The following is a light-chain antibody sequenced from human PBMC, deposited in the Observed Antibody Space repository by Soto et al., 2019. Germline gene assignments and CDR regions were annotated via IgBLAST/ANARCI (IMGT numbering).Light chain of an antibody. J-gene: IGLJ1*01. V-gene: IGLV2-14*01. CDR2: DVS. CDR1: SSDVGAYNF. Sequence: QSVLTQPASVSGSPGQSITISCTGTSSDVGAYNFVSWYQQHPGKAPKLMIYDVSDRPSGVSNRFSGSKSGNTASLTISGLQAEDEADYYCSPYTTSSSYFFGTGTKVTVL. CDR3: SPYTTSSSYF.